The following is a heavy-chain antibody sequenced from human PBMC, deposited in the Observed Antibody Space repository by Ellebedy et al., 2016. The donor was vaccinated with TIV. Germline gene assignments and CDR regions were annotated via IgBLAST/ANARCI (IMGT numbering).Heavy chain of an antibody. CDR3: ARRGASDFDS. D-gene: IGHD4-17*01. Sequence: PGGSLRLSCKISGYNISNNWISWVRQKPGKGLEWMGRIHPSDSDTDYRPSFRGHVTMSVAKSISFSFLQWSSLQASDTAMYYFARRGASDFDSWGQGTVVTVSP. CDR1: GYNISNNW. CDR2: IHPSDSDT. V-gene: IGHV5-10-1*01. J-gene: IGHJ4*02.